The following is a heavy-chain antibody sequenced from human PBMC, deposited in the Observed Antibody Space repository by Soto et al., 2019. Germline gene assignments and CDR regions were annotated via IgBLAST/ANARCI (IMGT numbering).Heavy chain of an antibody. CDR3: VKGGAYCYNDCTRSY. V-gene: IGHV3-23*01. J-gene: IGHJ4*02. CDR1: GFSFKTYV. Sequence: EVQLLESGGGLVQPGGSLRLSCADSGFSFKTYVMTWVRQAPGKGLEGVAHIGLSNSDTYYADSVKGRFTISRDNSKNMVYLQMNSLRDADTAVYYCVKGGAYCYNDCTRSYWGRGTLVTVSS. CDR2: IGLSNSDT. D-gene: IGHD2-21*01.